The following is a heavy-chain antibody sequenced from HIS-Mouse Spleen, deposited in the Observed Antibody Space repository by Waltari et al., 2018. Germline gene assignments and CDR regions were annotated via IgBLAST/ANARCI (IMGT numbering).Heavy chain of an antibody. CDR1: GFTFDDYA. CDR2: ISWNSGSI. J-gene: IGHJ4*02. CDR3: AKDGRSLNY. Sequence: EVQLVDSGGGLVQPGRSLRLSCAASGFTFDDYAMHWVRQGPGKGLEWVSGISWNSGSIGYADSVKGRFTISRDNAKNSLYLQMNSLRAEDTALYYCAKDGRSLNYWGQGTLVTVSS. V-gene: IGHV3-9*01.